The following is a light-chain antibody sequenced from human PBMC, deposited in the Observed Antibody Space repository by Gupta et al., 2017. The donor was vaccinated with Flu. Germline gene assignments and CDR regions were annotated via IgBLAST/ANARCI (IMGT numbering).Light chain of an antibody. CDR1: QPISNL. Sequence: TLSGSPGERASLAVRASQPISNLLAWYQRKPRHAPRPLLYGAANRATGIPPRFSDSGSGTDFTLTIIILEPADVAVSYCQPRNLLRGTFG. CDR3: QPRNLLRGT. CDR2: GAA. J-gene: IGKJ3*01. V-gene: IGKV3-11*01.